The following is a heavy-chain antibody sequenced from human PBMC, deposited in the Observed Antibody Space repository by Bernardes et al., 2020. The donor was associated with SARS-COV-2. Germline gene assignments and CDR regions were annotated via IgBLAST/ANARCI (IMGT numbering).Heavy chain of an antibody. D-gene: IGHD3-3*01. V-gene: IGHV1-2*02. CDR1: GYTFTGHY. Sequence: VSVKVSCKDSGYTFTGHYMHWVRQAPGQGLEWMGWNNPSSGGTNYAQKFQGRVTMTRDTSISTAYMELGRLRSDDTAVYYCARGGIFGVVIGSMDVWCQGTTVTVSS. J-gene: IGHJ6*02. CDR3: ARGGIFGVVIGSMDV. CDR2: NNPSSGGT.